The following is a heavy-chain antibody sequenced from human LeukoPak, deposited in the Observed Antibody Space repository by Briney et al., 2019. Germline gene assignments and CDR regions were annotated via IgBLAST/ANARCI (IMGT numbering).Heavy chain of an antibody. D-gene: IGHD6-19*01. CDR2: ISGSGGST. CDR3: AKLDGIAVAGRRGRGIDY. V-gene: IGHV3-23*01. J-gene: IGHJ4*02. CDR1: GFAFDDYA. Sequence: PAGGSLRLSCTASGFAFDDYAMHWVRQTPGKGLEWVSAISGSGGSTYYADSVKGRFTISRDNSKNTLYLQMSSLRAEDTAVYYCAKLDGIAVAGRRGRGIDYWGQGTLVTVSS.